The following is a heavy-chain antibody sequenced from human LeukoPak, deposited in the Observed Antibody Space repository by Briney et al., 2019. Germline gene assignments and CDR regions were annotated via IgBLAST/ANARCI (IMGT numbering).Heavy chain of an antibody. CDR2: IIPIFGTA. CDR3: ARGEPTYSSRWYVY. Sequence: SVKVSCKASGGTFSSYAISWVGQAPGQGLEWMGRIIPIFGTANYAQKFQGRVTITTDESTSTAYMELSSLRSEDTAVYYCARGEPTYSSRWYVYWGQGTLVTVSS. V-gene: IGHV1-69*05. CDR1: GGTFSSYA. J-gene: IGHJ4*02. D-gene: IGHD6-13*01.